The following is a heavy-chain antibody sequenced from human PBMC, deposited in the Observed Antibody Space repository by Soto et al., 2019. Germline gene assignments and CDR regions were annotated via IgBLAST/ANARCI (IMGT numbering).Heavy chain of an antibody. Sequence: GASVKVSCKASGYTFTSYAMHWVRQAPGQRLEWMGWINAGNGNTKYSQKFQGRVTITRDTSASTAYMELSSLRSEDTAVYYCARGRYCSGGSCYYFDYWGQGNRVTVSS. V-gene: IGHV1-3*01. D-gene: IGHD2-15*01. CDR2: INAGNGNT. J-gene: IGHJ4*02. CDR3: ARGRYCSGGSCYYFDY. CDR1: GYTFTSYA.